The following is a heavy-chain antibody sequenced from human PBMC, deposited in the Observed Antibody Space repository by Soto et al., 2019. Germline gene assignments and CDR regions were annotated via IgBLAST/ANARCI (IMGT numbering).Heavy chain of an antibody. CDR3: ARGGVAARRPGNPFDY. Sequence: ASVKVSCKASGYTFTSYYIHWVRQAPGQGLEWMGIINPSGGSTSYAQKFQGRVTMTRDTSTSTVYMELSSLRSEDTAVYYCARGGVAARRPGNPFDYWGQGTLVTVSS. CDR2: INPSGGST. CDR1: GYTFTSYY. V-gene: IGHV1-46*03. D-gene: IGHD6-6*01. J-gene: IGHJ4*02.